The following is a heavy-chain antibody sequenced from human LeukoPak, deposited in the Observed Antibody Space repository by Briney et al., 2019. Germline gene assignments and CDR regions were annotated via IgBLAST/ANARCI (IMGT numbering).Heavy chain of an antibody. D-gene: IGHD1-1*01. CDR3: TSHRWQLEREVWFDP. V-gene: IGHV3-73*01. Sequence: PGGSLRLSCAASGFTFSGYATHWVRQASGKGLEWVCRIRSKANSYATANAASVKGRFTISKDHSKNTAYLQMNSLKTEDTAVYYCTSHRWQLEREVWFDPWGQGTLVTVSS. CDR2: IRSKANSYAT. J-gene: IGHJ5*02. CDR1: GFTFSGYA.